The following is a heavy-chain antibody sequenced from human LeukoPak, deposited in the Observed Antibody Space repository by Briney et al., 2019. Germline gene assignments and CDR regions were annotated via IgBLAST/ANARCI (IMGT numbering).Heavy chain of an antibody. CDR1: GGSISSSSYY. D-gene: IGHD3-10*01. CDR3: ARQMHRVTMLSYYFDY. J-gene: IGHJ4*02. CDR2: IYYSGST. V-gene: IGHV4-39*01. Sequence: SETLSLTRTVSGGSISSSSYYWGWIRQPPGKGLEWIGSIYYSGSTYYNPSLKSRVTISVDTSKNQFSLKLSSVTAADTAVYYCARQMHRVTMLSYYFDYWGQGTLVTVSS.